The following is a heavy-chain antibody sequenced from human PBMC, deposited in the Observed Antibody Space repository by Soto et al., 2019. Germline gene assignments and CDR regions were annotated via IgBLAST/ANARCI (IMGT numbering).Heavy chain of an antibody. V-gene: IGHV3-30-3*01. D-gene: IGHD2-2*02. CDR2: ISYDGSNK. CDR1: GFTFSSYA. CDR3: ARGYCSSTSCYTHYYGMDV. J-gene: IGHJ6*02. Sequence: LRLSCAASGFTFSSYAMHWVRQAPGKGLEWVAVISYDGSNKYYADSVKGRFTISRDYSKNTLYLQMNSLRAEDTAVYSCARGYCSSTSCYTHYYGMDVWGQGTTVTVSS.